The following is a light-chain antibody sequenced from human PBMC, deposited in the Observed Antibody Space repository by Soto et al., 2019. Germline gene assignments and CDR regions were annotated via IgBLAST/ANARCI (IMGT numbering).Light chain of an antibody. J-gene: IGLJ3*02. CDR1: SSNIGAGYD. Sequence: QSVLTQPPSVSGAPGQRVTISCSGSSSNIGAGYDVHWYQQLPGTAPKLLISANNIRPSGVPDRFSGSKSGTSASLAITGLQAEDEADYYCQSYDSSLSGSVVFGGGTKLTVL. V-gene: IGLV1-40*01. CDR3: QSYDSSLSGSVV. CDR2: ANN.